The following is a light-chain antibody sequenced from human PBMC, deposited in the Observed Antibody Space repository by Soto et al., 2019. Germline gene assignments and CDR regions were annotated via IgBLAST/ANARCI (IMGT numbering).Light chain of an antibody. CDR1: QSFSSSY. Sequence: ESVLTQVPGTLSLSTGEGATLSCRASQSFSSSYLGWYQQKPGQAPRLLIYAASSRATGIPDRFSGSGSGADFTLTISRLEPEDFAVYYCQQYGSSPRTFGQGTKV. V-gene: IGKV3-20*01. CDR3: QQYGSSPRT. CDR2: AAS. J-gene: IGKJ1*01.